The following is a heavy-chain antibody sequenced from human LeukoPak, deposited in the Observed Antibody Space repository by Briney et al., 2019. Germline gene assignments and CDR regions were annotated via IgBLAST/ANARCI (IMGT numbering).Heavy chain of an antibody. CDR2: ISSSSSYI. V-gene: IGHV3-21*01. CDR3: ARDGSTYCSGGSCYSGYFDY. J-gene: IGHJ4*02. Sequence: GGSLRLSCAASGFTFSSYSMNWVRQAPGKGLEWVSSISSSSSYIYYADSVKGRFTISRDNAKNSLYLQMNSLRAEDTAVYYCARDGSTYCSGGSCYSGYFDYGGQGPLVTVSS. CDR1: GFTFSSYS. D-gene: IGHD2-15*01.